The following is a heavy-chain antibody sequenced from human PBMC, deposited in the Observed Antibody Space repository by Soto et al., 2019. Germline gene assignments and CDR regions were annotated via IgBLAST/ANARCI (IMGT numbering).Heavy chain of an antibody. CDR1: GYTLTELS. D-gene: IGHD1-7*01. CDR2: FDPEDGET. J-gene: IGHJ3*02. CDR3: ATYRSGTTGRDDAFDI. Sequence: ASVKVSCKVSGYTLTELSMHWVRQAPGKGLEWMGGFDPEDGETIYAQKFQGRVTMTEDTSTDTAYMELSSLRSEDTAVYYCATYRSGTTGRDDAFDIWGQGTMVTV. V-gene: IGHV1-24*01.